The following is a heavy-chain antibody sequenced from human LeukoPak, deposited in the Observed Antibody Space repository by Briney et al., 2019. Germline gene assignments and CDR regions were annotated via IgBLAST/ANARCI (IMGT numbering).Heavy chain of an antibody. CDR3: ARVPPFYGRSYFDY. Sequence: SETLSLTCTVSGGSISTYYWSWIRQPPGKRLEWIGYIHYSGNTNYNPSLKSRVTISVDTSKNQFSLKMHSVTAADTAVYYCARVPPFYGRSYFDYWGQGTLVAVSS. CDR2: IHYSGNT. CDR1: GGSISTYY. J-gene: IGHJ4*02. V-gene: IGHV4-59*01. D-gene: IGHD4-17*01.